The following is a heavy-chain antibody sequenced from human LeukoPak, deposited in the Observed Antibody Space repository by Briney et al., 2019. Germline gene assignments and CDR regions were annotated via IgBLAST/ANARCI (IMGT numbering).Heavy chain of an antibody. J-gene: IGHJ4*02. V-gene: IGHV4-34*01. CDR2: INHSACT. CDR1: GGSFSGYY. Sequence: SETLSLTCEVYGGSFSGYYWICIRQPPGEGLGWIGKINHSACTKDNPSLKSRVTMSVVRSKNHFSLKLSSVTAADTAVHYCARGIGARYCSAGSCYSGFDYSGQGTLVTVFS. CDR3: ARGIGARYCSAGSCYSGFDY. D-gene: IGHD2-15*01.